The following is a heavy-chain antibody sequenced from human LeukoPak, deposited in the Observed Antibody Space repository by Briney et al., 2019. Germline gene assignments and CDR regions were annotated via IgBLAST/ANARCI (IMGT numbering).Heavy chain of an antibody. J-gene: IGHJ4*02. CDR2: INSGGSST. CDR3: ASDKGWELEY. Sequence: GGSLRLSCAASGFTFSSNWMHWVRQAPGKGLVWVSRINSGGSSTTYADSVKGRFTISRDNAKNTLYLQMNSLRAEDTAVYYCASDKGWELEYWGQGTLVTVSS. V-gene: IGHV3-74*01. CDR1: GFTFSSNW. D-gene: IGHD1-26*01.